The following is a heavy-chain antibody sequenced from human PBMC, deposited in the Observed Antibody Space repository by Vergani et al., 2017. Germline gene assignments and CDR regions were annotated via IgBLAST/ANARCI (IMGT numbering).Heavy chain of an antibody. Sequence: QVQLQESGPGLVKPSETLSLTCAVSGYSISSGSYWAWIRQPPGKGLEWIGSIFHSGTTHYNPSIESLVTISVDTSRNQFSLRLSSVTAAATAVYYCARHNLWGDSQTGIDFWGLGTLVIVSS. J-gene: IGHJ4*02. V-gene: IGHV4-38-2*01. CDR1: GYSISSGSY. CDR2: IFHSGTT. CDR3: ARHNLWGDSQTGIDF. D-gene: IGHD2-21*02.